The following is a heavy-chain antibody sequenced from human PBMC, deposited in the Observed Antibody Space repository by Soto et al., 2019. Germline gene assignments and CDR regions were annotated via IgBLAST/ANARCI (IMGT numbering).Heavy chain of an antibody. V-gene: IGHV1-46*03. CDR1: GYTFTSYY. Sequence: ASVKVSCKASGYTFTSYYMHWVRQSPGQGLEWMGISNPSGGSTSYAQKFQGRVTMTRDTSTSTVYMELSSLRSEDTAVYYCAREQSKSARPSHDRTFDYWGQGTLVTVSS. J-gene: IGHJ4*02. D-gene: IGHD1-1*01. CDR3: AREQSKSARPSHDRTFDY. CDR2: SNPSGGST.